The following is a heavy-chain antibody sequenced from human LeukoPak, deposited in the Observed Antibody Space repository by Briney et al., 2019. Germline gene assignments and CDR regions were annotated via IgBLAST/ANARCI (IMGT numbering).Heavy chain of an antibody. CDR3: ARGVGYSSGWYLKTYYYYYMDV. CDR1: GDSVSSNSAA. J-gene: IGHJ6*03. D-gene: IGHD6-19*01. Sequence: SQTLSLTCAISGDSVSSNSAAWNWIRQSPSRGLEWLGRTYYRSKWYNDYAVSVKNRITINPDTSKNQFSLQLNSVTPEDTAVYYCARGVGYSSGWYLKTYYYYYMDVWGKGTTVTVSS. CDR2: TYYRSKWYN. V-gene: IGHV6-1*01.